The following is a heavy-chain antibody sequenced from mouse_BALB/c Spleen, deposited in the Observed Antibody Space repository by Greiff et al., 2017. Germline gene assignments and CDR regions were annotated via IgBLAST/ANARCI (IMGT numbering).Heavy chain of an antibody. J-gene: IGHJ2*01. V-gene: IGHV5-6-4*01. Sequence: EVKLMESGGGLVKPGGSLKLSCAASGFTFSSYTMSWVRQTPEKRLEWVATISSGGSYTYYPDSVKGRFTISRDNAKNTLYLQMSSLKSEDTAMYYCTRCRYFDYWGQGTTLTVSS. CDR1: GFTFSSYT. CDR2: ISSGGSYT. CDR3: TRCRYFDY.